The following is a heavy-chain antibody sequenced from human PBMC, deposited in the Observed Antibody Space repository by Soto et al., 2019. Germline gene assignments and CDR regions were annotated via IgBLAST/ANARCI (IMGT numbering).Heavy chain of an antibody. CDR3: AKGAFGELFDY. D-gene: IGHD3-10*01. V-gene: IGHV3-23*01. CDR2: ISGSGGST. J-gene: IGHJ4*02. Sequence: GGSLRLSCAASGFTFSSYAMSWVRQAPGKGLEWVSAISGSGGSTYYAYSVKGRFTISRENSKNTLYLQMNSLRAEDKALYYCAKGAFGELFDYWGQGTLVTVSS. CDR1: GFTFSSYA.